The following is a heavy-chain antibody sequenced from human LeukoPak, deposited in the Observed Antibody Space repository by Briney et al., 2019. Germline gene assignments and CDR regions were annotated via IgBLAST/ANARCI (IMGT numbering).Heavy chain of an antibody. CDR3: ARHASLSIAAYFEY. J-gene: IGHJ4*02. V-gene: IGHV4-39*01. CDR1: GGSISSSSYY. CDR2: IYYSGGT. D-gene: IGHD6-6*01. Sequence: PSETLSLTCTVSGGSISSSSYYWGWIRQSPGKGLEWIGTIYYSGGTYHNPSLKSRVTISVDTSKNQFSLKLSSVTAADTAVYYCARHASLSIAAYFEYWGQGTLVTVSS.